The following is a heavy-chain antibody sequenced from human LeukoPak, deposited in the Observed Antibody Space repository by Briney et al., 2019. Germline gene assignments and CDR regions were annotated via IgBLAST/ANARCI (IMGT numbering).Heavy chain of an antibody. CDR3: AKDLTPAATGILGGAFDI. D-gene: IGHD6-13*01. CDR1: GFTFSTYG. V-gene: IGHV3-30*18. CDR2: ISYDGSNK. Sequence: GGSLRLSCAASGFTFSTYGMHWVRQAPGKGLEWVALISYDGSNKYYAGSVKGRFAISRDNSKNTVYLQMNSLGPEDTAVYYCAKDLTPAATGILGGAFDIWGQGTMVTVSS. J-gene: IGHJ3*02.